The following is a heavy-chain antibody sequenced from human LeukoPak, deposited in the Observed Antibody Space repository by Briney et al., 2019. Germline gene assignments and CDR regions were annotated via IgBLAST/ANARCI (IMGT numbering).Heavy chain of an antibody. Sequence: GGSLRLSCAASRFTLSNYWMSWVRQAPGKGLEWVANIREDGSETYYVDSVKGRFTISRDNAKNSLSLQMNSLRAEDTAVYYCARQRGSGCLDYWGQGTLVTVSS. V-gene: IGHV3-7*01. J-gene: IGHJ4*02. CDR1: RFTLSNYW. D-gene: IGHD6-19*01. CDR3: ARQRGSGCLDY. CDR2: IREDGSET.